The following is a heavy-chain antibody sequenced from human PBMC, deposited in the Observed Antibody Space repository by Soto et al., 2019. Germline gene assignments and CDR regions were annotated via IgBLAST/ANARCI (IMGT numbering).Heavy chain of an antibody. CDR2: IIPILGIA. D-gene: IGHD2-21*01. CDR3: ARDCRGGDCYSGAGGFY. J-gene: IGHJ4*02. CDR1: GGTFSSYT. Sequence: GASVKVSCKASGGTFSSYTISWVRQAPGQGLEWMGRIIPILGIANYAQEFQGRVTITADKSTSTAYMELSSLRSEDTAVYYCARDCRGGDCYSGAGGFYWGQGTLVTVSS. V-gene: IGHV1-69*04.